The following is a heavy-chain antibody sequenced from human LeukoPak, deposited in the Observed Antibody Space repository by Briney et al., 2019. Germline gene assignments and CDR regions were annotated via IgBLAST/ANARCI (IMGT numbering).Heavy chain of an antibody. CDR3: ARGPGDYVAFDY. J-gene: IGHJ4*02. CDR1: GGSISSYY. CDR2: IYYSGST. V-gene: IGHV4-59*01. D-gene: IGHD4-17*01. Sequence: SETLSLTCTVSGGSISSYYWSWIRQPPGKGLEWIGYIYYSGSTNYNPSLKSRVTISVDTSKNQFSLKLSSVTAADTAVYYCARGPGDYVAFDYWGQGTLVTVSS.